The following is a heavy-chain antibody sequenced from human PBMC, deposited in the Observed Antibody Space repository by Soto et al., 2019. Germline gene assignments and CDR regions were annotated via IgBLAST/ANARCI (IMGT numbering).Heavy chain of an antibody. CDR2: IDPTDAYS. CDR1: GYSFRNDW. D-gene: IGHD5-12*01. Sequence: PGESLKISCKGSGYSFRNDWINWVRQMPGKGLEWMGRIDPTDAYSIYSPYFQGRVTFSADKSISTAYLQWSSLKAWDTAMYYCALSHGYNSTLFEYWGQGTQVTVSS. V-gene: IGHV5-10-1*01. CDR3: ALSHGYNSTLFEY. J-gene: IGHJ4*02.